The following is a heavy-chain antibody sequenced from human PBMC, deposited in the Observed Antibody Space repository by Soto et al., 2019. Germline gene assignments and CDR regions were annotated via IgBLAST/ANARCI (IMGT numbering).Heavy chain of an antibody. D-gene: IGHD3-16*02. CDR1: GFTFSSYG. CDR3: AKALGELSPESYDH. CDR2: ISYDGSNQ. V-gene: IGHV3-30*18. Sequence: QVQLVESGGGVVQPGRSLRLSCAASGFTFSSYGMHWVRQAPGKGLEWVAIISYDGSNQYYADSVKGRFTISRDNSKNTLYLQMNSLRGEDTAVYYCAKALGELSPESYDHWGQGVLVTVSS. J-gene: IGHJ4*02.